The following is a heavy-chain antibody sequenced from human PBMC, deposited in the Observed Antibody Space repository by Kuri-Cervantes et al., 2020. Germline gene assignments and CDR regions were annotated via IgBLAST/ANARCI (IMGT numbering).Heavy chain of an antibody. CDR1: GYTFTSYA. V-gene: IGHV1-3*01. CDR2: SNAGNGNT. D-gene: IGHD2-2*01. Sequence: ASVKVSCKASGYTFTSYAMHWVRQAPGQRLEWMGWSNAGNGNTKYSQKFQGRVTMTRDTSTSTVYMELSSLRSEDTAVYYCGSISDCSSTSCPWDYYYGMDVWGQGTTVTVSS. CDR3: GSISDCSSTSCPWDYYYGMDV. J-gene: IGHJ6*02.